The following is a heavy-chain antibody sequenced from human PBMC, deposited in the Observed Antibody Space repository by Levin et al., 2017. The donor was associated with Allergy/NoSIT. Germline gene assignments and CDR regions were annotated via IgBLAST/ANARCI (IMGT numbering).Heavy chain of an antibody. V-gene: IGHV4-39*07. CDR1: GGSISDDSYY. J-gene: IGHJ6*02. D-gene: IGHD2/OR15-2a*01. CDR3: AGETNSPYYYHYGLEV. Sequence: SETLSLTSTVSGGSISDDSYYWAWVRQPPGKGLEWVGSIYYDGSAYYNPSLKTRLTISVDTSKTQFSLRVHSVIAADTAVYYCAGETNSPYYYHYGLEVWGPGTTVTVSS. CDR2: IYYDGSA.